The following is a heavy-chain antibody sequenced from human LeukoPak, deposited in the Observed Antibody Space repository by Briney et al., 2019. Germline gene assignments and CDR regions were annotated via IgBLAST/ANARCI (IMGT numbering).Heavy chain of an antibody. D-gene: IGHD3-22*01. CDR1: GDSISSYY. J-gene: IGHJ6*03. Sequence: TASETLSLTCTVSGDSISSYYWSWIRQPPGKGLEWIGYIYYSGSTNYNPSLKSRVTISVDTSKNQFSLKLSSVTAADTAVYYCARTSRVLTMIVVVITNYYYMDVWGKGTTVTVSS. CDR2: IYYSGST. V-gene: IGHV4-59*01. CDR3: ARTSRVLTMIVVVITNYYYMDV.